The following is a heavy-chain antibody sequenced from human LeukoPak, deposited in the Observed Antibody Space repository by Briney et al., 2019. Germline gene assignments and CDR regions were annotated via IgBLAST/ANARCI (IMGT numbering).Heavy chain of an antibody. CDR2: IYYSGST. J-gene: IGHJ4*02. CDR3: ARRIYSRPYYFDY. CDR1: GDSISSGGYY. D-gene: IGHD6-13*01. Sequence: SETLSLTCTVSGDSISSGGYYWSWIRQHPGKGLEWIGYIYYSGSTYYNPSLKSRVTISVDTSKNQFSLKLSSVTAADTAVYYCARRIYSRPYYFDYWGQGTLVTVSS. V-gene: IGHV4-31*03.